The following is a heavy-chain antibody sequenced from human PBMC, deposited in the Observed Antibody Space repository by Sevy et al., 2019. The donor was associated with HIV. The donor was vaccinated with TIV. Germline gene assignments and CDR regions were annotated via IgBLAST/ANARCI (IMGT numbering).Heavy chain of an antibody. CDR2: ISDDSRYI. J-gene: IGHJ4*02. V-gene: IGHV3-21*01. CDR3: ARDFTIFGVVSGIDY. CDR1: GFTFRSYS. Sequence: GGSLRLSCAASGFTFRSYSMKWVRQAPGKGLEWLSSISDDSRYIYYSDSVKGRFTISRANAKSSLYLQMNSLRVEDTAIYYCARDFTIFGVVSGIDYWGQGNLVTVSS. D-gene: IGHD3-3*01.